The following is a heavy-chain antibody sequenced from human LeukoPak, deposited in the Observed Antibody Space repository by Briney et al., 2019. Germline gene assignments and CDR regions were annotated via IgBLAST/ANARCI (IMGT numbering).Heavy chain of an antibody. CDR2: TYYRSKWYA. CDR3: ARDVGTSGRYTFDF. V-gene: IGHV6-1*01. J-gene: IGHJ4*02. Sequence: SQTLSLTCAISGDSVSSKNGAWNWIRQSPSRGLEWLGRTYYRSKWYADYAVSVQGRISINSGTSKNQFSLQLSSVTPEDTAVYYCARDVGTSGRYTFDFWGQGTLVTVSS. CDR1: GDSVSSKNGA. D-gene: IGHD6-19*01.